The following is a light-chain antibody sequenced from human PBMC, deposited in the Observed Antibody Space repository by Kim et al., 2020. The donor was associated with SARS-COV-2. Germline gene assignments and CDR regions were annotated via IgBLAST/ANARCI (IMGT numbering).Light chain of an antibody. J-gene: IGLJ2*01. CDR2: GRN. CDR1: SLRTYY. CDR3: QSRDSGGKVV. V-gene: IGLV3-19*01. Sequence: SSELTQDPVVSVALGQTVRITCQGDSLRTYYAAWYQQKPRQAPVLVIYGRNNRPSGIPDRFSGSASGNTASLTISGTHAEDEADFYCQSRDSGGKVVFGGGTQLTVL.